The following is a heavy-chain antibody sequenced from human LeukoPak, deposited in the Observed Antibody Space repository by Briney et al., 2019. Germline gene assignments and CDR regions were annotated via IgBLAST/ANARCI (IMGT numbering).Heavy chain of an antibody. CDR2: IIPIFGTA. Sequence: ASVKVSCKASGGTFSSYAIRWVRQAPGQGLEWMGRIIPIFGTANYAQKFQGRVTITTDESTSTAYMELSSLRSEDTAVYYCARDLVVAAMGGDAFDIWGQGTMVTVSS. CDR1: GGTFSSYA. J-gene: IGHJ3*02. CDR3: ARDLVVAAMGGDAFDI. V-gene: IGHV1-69*05. D-gene: IGHD2-15*01.